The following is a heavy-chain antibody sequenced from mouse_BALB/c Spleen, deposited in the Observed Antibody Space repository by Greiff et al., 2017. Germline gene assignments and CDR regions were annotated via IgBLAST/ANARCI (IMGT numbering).Heavy chain of an antibody. D-gene: IGHD1-1*01. CDR3: ARRYYGSRRAMDY. J-gene: IGHJ4*01. CDR2: INPGSGGT. V-gene: IGHV1-54*01. Sequence: QVQLQQSGAELVRPGTSVKVSCKASGYAFTNYLIEWVKQRPGQGLEWIGVINPGSGGTNYNEKFKGKATLTADKSSSTAYMQLSSLTSDDSAVYFCARRYYGSRRAMDYWGQGTSVTVSS. CDR1: GYAFTNYL.